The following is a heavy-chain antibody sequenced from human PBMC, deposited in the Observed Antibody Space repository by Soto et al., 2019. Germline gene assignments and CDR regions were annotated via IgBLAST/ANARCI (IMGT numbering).Heavy chain of an antibody. CDR3: ARAPTRYSGSSSIDY. Sequence: GASVKVSCKASGGTFSSYAISWVRQAPGQGLEWMGGIIPIFGTANYAQKFQGRVTITADESTSTAYMELSSLRSEDTAVYYCARAPTRYSGSSSIDYWGQGTLVTVS. CDR2: IIPIFGTA. V-gene: IGHV1-69*13. J-gene: IGHJ4*02. D-gene: IGHD1-26*01. CDR1: GGTFSSYA.